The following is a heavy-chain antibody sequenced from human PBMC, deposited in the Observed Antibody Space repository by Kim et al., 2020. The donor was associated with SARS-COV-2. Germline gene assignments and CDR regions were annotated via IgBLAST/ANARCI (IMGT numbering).Heavy chain of an antibody. CDR3: AKAGSAGTFDY. J-gene: IGHJ4*02. V-gene: IGHV3-23*01. Sequence: TSYADSVKGRFTISRDNSKNTLYLQMNSLRAEDTAVYYGAKAGSAGTFDYWGQGTLVTVSS. CDR2: T. D-gene: IGHD1-1*01.